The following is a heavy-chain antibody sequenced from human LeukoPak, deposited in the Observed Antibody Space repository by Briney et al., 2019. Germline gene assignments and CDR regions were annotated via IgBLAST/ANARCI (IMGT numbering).Heavy chain of an antibody. V-gene: IGHV4-39*01. D-gene: IGHD2-2*01. CDR3: ASSLGLGYCSSTSCLEYNWFDP. J-gene: IGHJ5*02. CDR1: GGSISSSSYY. CDR2: IYYSGST. Sequence: PSETLSLTCTVSGGSISSSSYYWGWIRQPPGKGLEWIGSIYYSGSTYYNSSLKSRVTISVDTSKNQFSLKLSSVTAADTAVYYCASSLGLGYCSSTSCLEYNWFDPWGQGTLVTVSS.